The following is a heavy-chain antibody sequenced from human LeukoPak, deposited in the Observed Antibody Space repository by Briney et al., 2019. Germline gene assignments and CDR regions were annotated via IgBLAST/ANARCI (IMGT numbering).Heavy chain of an antibody. Sequence: GGSLRLSCAASGFTFNVYAMYWVRQAPGRGLEWVSGIGAPDSTHYANSVKGRFTISRDNAKNSLYLQMNSLRAEDTAVYYCARAQELTTIDYWGQGTLVTVSS. CDR2: IGAPDST. CDR3: ARAQELTTIDY. CDR1: GFTFNVYA. D-gene: IGHD4-17*01. V-gene: IGHV3-69-1*01. J-gene: IGHJ4*02.